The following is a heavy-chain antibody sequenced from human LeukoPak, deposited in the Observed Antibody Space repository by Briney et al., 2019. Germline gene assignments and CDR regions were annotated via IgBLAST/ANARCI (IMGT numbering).Heavy chain of an antibody. V-gene: IGHV3-23*01. CDR3: ARDIVVVPAAGFDP. CDR2: ISGSGGST. CDR1: GFTFSSYA. Sequence: GGSLRLSCAASGFTFSSYAMSWVRQAPGKGLEWVSAISGSGGSTYYADSVKGRFTISRDNSKNTLYLQMNSLRAEDTAVYYRARDIVVVPAAGFDPWGQGTLVTVSS. D-gene: IGHD2-2*01. J-gene: IGHJ5*02.